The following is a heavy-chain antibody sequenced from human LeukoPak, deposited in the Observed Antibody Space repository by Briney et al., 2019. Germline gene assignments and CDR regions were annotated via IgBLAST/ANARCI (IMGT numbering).Heavy chain of an antibody. CDR2: TNSDGSSR. Sequence: GGSLRLSCAVPGFTFSGHWMFWVRQAPGKGLEWVSSTNSDGSSRGYTDSVKGRFTFSRDNAKNTLYLQMNSLRADDTAVYYCARARWYSCDYWGQGTLVTVSS. D-gene: IGHD5-24*01. V-gene: IGHV3-74*01. J-gene: IGHJ4*02. CDR1: GFTFSGHW. CDR3: ARARWYSCDY.